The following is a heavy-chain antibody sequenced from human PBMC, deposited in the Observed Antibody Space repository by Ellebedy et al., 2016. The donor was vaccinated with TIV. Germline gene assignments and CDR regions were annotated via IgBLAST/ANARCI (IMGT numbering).Heavy chain of an antibody. CDR2: IKQDGTDE. CDR3: ARGLSDYGYIVLDY. D-gene: IGHD4-17*01. J-gene: IGHJ4*02. CDR1: GFIFSDYW. V-gene: IGHV3-7*03. Sequence: GESLKISCSASGFIFSDYWMNWVRQAPGKGLEWVANIKQDGTDENYVDSVRGRFSISRDNAKKSVSLQMSSLRVDETAVYFCARGLSDYGYIVLDYWGQGALVTVSS.